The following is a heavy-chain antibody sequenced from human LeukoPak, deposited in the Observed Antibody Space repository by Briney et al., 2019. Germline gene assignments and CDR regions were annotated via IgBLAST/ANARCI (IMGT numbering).Heavy chain of an antibody. Sequence: GESLRLSCAASGFTVSSNYMSWVRQAPGKGLEWVSVIYSGGNTYYADSVKGRFTLSRDNSKNTLYLQMNSLRAEDTAVYYCARQWGAAAGIFDDWGQGTLVTVSS. CDR2: IYSGGNT. V-gene: IGHV3-66*04. D-gene: IGHD6-13*01. CDR3: ARQWGAAAGIFDD. J-gene: IGHJ4*02. CDR1: GFTVSSNY.